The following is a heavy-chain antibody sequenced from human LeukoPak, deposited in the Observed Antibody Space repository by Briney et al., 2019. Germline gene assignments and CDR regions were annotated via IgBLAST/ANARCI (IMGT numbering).Heavy chain of an antibody. J-gene: IGHJ4*02. Sequence: ASVKVSCKASGYTFTGYYMHWVRPAPGQGLEWMGWINPNSGGTNYAQKFQGRVTMTRDTSISTAYTELSRLRSDDTAVYYCARETFGVVIYFDYWGQGTLVTVSS. CDR2: INPNSGGT. CDR1: GYTFTGYY. V-gene: IGHV1-2*02. D-gene: IGHD3-3*01. CDR3: ARETFGVVIYFDY.